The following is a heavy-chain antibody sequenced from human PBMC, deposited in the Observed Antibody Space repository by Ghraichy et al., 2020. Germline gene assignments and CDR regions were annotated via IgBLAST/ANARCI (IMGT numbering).Heavy chain of an antibody. CDR1: GGSISSSSYY. V-gene: IGHV4-39*01. Sequence: SETLSLTCTVSGGSISSSSYYWGWIRQPPGKGLEWIGSIYYSGSTYYNPSLKSRVTISVDTSKNQFSLKLSSVTAADTAVYYCARPGMTYYDFWSGSGDAFDIWGQGTMVTVSS. CDR2: IYYSGST. D-gene: IGHD3-3*01. CDR3: ARPGMTYYDFWSGSGDAFDI. J-gene: IGHJ3*02.